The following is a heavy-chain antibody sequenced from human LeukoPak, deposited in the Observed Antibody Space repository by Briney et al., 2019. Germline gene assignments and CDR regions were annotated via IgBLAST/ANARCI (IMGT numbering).Heavy chain of an antibody. V-gene: IGHV3-30*03. D-gene: IGHD3/OR15-3a*01. Sequence: PGGSLRLSCAASGFTFSSYGMHWVRQAPGKGLEWVAVISYDGSNKYYADSVKGRFTISRDNSKNTLYLQMNSLRAEDTAVYYCATIGLGAYWGQGTLVTVSS. CDR3: ATIGLGAY. J-gene: IGHJ4*02. CDR2: ISYDGSNK. CDR1: GFTFSSYG.